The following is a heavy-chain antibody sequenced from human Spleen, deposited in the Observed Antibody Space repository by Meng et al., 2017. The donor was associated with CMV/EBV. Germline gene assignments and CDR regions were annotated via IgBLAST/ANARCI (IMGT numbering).Heavy chain of an antibody. J-gene: IGHJ5*02. CDR3: ARDARYDSSGYYYGTNPKIGNWFDP. V-gene: IGHV4-39*07. CDR2: IYYSGST. Sequence: YWGWIRQPPGKGLEWIGSIYYSGSTYYNPSLKSRVTISVDTSKNQFSLKLSSVTAADTAVYYCARDARYDSSGYYYGTNPKIGNWFDPWGQGTLVTVSS. CDR1: Y. D-gene: IGHD3-22*01.